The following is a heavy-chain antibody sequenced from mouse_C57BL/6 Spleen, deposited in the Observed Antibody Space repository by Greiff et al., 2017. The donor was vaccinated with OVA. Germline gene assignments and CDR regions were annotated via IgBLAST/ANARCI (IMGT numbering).Heavy chain of an antibody. CDR3: ARYSVYYFGY. CDR1: GYTFTSYW. Sequence: QVQLQQPGAELVMPGASVKLSCKASGYTFTSYWMHWVKQRPGQGLEWIGEIDPSDSYTNYNQKFKGKSTLTVDKSSSTAYMQLSSLTSEDSAVYYGARYSVYYFGYWGQGTTLTVAS. CDR2: IDPSDSYT. V-gene: IGHV1-69*01. J-gene: IGHJ2*01.